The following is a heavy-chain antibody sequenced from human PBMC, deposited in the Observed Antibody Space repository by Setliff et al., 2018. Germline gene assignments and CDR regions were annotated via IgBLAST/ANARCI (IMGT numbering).Heavy chain of an antibody. Sequence: GGSLRLSCAASGFTFSNSEMNWVRQAPGKGLEWIAFINRSGSIIYYADSVKGRFTVSRDNAKNTLFLQMSSLRAADTAVYYCVKGTNVVMVYTGFDHWGQGTLVTVSS. CDR2: INRSGSII. V-gene: IGHV3-48*03. CDR1: GFTFSNSE. CDR3: VKGTNVVMVYTGFDH. D-gene: IGHD2-8*01. J-gene: IGHJ4*01.